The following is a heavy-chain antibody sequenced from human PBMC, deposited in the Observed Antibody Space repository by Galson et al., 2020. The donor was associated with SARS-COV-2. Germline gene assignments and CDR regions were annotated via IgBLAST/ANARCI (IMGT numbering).Heavy chain of an antibody. D-gene: IGHD4-17*01. Sequence: ASVKVSCKASGYTFTSYDINWVRQATGQGLEWMGWMNPNSGNTGYAQKFQGRVTMTRNTSISTAYMELSSLRSEDTAVYYCARGVSQRGGDYYYYYYGMDVWGQGTTVTVSS. CDR1: GYTFTSYD. V-gene: IGHV1-8*01. CDR2: MNPNSGNT. CDR3: ARGVSQRGGDYYYYYYGMDV. J-gene: IGHJ6*02.